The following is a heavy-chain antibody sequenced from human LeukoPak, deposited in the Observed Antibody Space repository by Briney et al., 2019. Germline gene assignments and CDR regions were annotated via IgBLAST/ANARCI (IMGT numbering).Heavy chain of an antibody. D-gene: IGHD5-18*01. CDR2: ISWDGGST. CDR1: GFTFDNYA. J-gene: IGHJ3*01. V-gene: IGHV3-43D*04. CDR3: AKSPRMVSDAFDV. Sequence: PGGSLRLSCAASGFTFDNYAMHWVRQAPGKGLEWVSLISWDGGSTYYAESVKGRFTVSRDNRGNSLYLQMNNLRAEDTALYYCAKSPRMVSDAFDVRGQGTMVTVSS.